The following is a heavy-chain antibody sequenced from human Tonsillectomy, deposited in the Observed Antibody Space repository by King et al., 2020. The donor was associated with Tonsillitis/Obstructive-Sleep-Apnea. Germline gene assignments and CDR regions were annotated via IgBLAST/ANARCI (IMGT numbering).Heavy chain of an antibody. CDR2: IYPGDSDT. D-gene: IGHD2-2*01. J-gene: IGHJ3*02. CDR3: ARRILGYCRSTSCPDAFDI. V-gene: IGHV5-51*01. Sequence: QLVQSRAEVKKPGESLKISCKGSGYSFTNYWIGWVRQMPGKGLEWMGIIYPGDSDTRYSPSFQGQVTISADKSISTAYLQWSSLKASDTAIYYCARRILGYCRSTSCPDAFDIWGQGTMVTVSS. CDR1: GYSFTNYW.